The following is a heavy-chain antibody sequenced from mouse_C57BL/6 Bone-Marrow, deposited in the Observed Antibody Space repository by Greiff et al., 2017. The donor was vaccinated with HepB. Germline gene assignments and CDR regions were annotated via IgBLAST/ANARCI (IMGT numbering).Heavy chain of an antibody. Sequence: EVMLVESEGGLVQPGSSMKLSCTASGFTFSDYYMAWVRQVPEKGLEWVANINYDGSSTYYLDSLKSRFIISRDNAKNILYLQMSSLKSEDTATYYCARDDYYGSSSWFAYWGQGTLVTVSA. J-gene: IGHJ3*01. V-gene: IGHV5-16*01. D-gene: IGHD1-1*01. CDR2: INYDGSST. CDR3: ARDDYYGSSSWFAY. CDR1: GFTFSDYY.